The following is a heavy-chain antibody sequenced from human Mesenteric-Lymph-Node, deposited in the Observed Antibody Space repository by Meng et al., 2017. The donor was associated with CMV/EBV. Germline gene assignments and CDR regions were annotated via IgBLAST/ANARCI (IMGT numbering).Heavy chain of an antibody. CDR1: GGSISSYY. V-gene: IGHV4-59*01. J-gene: IGHJ6*02. D-gene: IGHD6-19*01. Sequence: GSLRLSCTVSGGSISSYYWSWIRQPPGKGLEWIGYIYYSGSTNYNPSLKSRVTISVDTSKSQFSLKLSSVTAADTAVYYCARGTPNSSGWKRYYYYGMDVWGQGTTVTVSS. CDR2: IYYSGST. CDR3: ARGTPNSSGWKRYYYYGMDV.